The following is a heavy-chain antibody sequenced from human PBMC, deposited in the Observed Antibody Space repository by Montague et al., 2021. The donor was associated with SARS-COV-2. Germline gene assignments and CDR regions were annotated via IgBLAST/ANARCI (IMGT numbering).Heavy chain of an antibody. CDR1: GFTFSSYD. D-gene: IGHD3-22*01. V-gene: IGHV3-13*04. J-gene: IGHJ4*02. CDR3: ARGDADSSGYYYYFDY. Sequence: SLRLSCAASGFTFSSYDMHWVRQAPGKGLEWVSVIGTAGYTYYPGSVKGRLTTTRENAKNSLNLQMNSLRAGDTAAYYCARGDADSSGYYYYFDYWGQGTLVTVSS. CDR2: IGTAGYT.